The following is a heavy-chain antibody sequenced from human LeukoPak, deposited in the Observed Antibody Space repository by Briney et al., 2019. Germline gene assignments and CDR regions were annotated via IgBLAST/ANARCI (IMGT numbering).Heavy chain of an antibody. V-gene: IGHV3-30*01. Sequence: PGRSLRLSCAASGFTFSSYAMHWVRQAPGKGLEWVAVISYDGSNKFYADSVKGRFTISRDNSKNTLFLQMNSLRAEDTAVYYCARDRSQRAYSYGPDGERGQGTLVTVSS. CDR3: ARDRSQRAYSYGPDGE. CDR2: ISYDGSNK. CDR1: GFTFSSYA. D-gene: IGHD5-18*01. J-gene: IGHJ4*02.